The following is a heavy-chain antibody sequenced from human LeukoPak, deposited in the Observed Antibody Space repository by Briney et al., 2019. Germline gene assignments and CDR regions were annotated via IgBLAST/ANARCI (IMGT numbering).Heavy chain of an antibody. CDR3: ARGLHSYGDYDGLGY. J-gene: IGHJ4*02. V-gene: IGHV1-2*04. CDR2: INPNSGGT. D-gene: IGHD4-17*01. Sequence: ASMKVSCKASGYTFTGYYMHWVRQAPGQGLEWMGWINPNSGGTNYAQKFQGWVTMTRDTSISTAYMELSRLRSDDTAVYYCARGLHSYGDYDGLGYWGQGTLVTVSS. CDR1: GYTFTGYY.